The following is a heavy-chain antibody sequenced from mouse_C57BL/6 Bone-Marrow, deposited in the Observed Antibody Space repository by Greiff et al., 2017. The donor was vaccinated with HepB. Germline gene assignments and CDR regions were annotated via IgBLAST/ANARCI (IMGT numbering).Heavy chain of an antibody. J-gene: IGHJ1*03. CDR3: AREGNGSYWYFDV. D-gene: IGHD2-2*01. Sequence: QVQLQQPGAELVRPGSSVKLSCKASGYTFTSYWMDWVKQRPGQGLEWIGNIYPSDSETHYNQKFKDKATLTVDKSSSTAYMQLKSLTSEDSAVYYCAREGNGSYWYFDVWGTGTTVTVSS. CDR2: IYPSDSET. CDR1: GYTFTSYW. V-gene: IGHV1-61*01.